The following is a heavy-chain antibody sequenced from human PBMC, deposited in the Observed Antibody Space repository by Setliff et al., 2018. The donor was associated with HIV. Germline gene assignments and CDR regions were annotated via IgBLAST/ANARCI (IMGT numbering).Heavy chain of an antibody. CDR3: ARSPLNYYDKSDAFDI. CDR2: IYYSGST. V-gene: IGHV4-31*01. CDR1: GGSISSGGYY. J-gene: IGHJ3*02. D-gene: IGHD3-22*01. Sequence: SETLSLTCTVSGGSISSGGYYWSWIRQLPGKGLECIGYIYYSGSTYYNPSLKSLVTISVDTSKNQFSLKLRSVTAADTAVYYCARSPLNYYDKSDAFDIWGQGTVVTVSS.